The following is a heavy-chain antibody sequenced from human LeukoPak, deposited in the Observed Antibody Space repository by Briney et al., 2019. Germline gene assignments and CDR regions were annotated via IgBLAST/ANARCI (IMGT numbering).Heavy chain of an antibody. Sequence: GGSLRLSCAAPGFTFSSYGMHWVRHAPGKGLEGAALAWYDGSNKYYADSVKGRFTISRDNADNTLYLQMNSLRAEDTAVYYCARDLGYTSGHPFDFWGQGTLVTVSS. CDR3: ARDLGYTSGHPFDF. J-gene: IGHJ4*02. D-gene: IGHD6-19*01. CDR2: AWYDGSNK. V-gene: IGHV3-33*01. CDR1: GFTFSSYG.